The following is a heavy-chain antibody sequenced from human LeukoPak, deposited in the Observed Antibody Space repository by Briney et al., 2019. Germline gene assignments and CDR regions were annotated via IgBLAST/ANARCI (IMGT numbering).Heavy chain of an antibody. CDR3: ATSPIQLWLPFDY. V-gene: IGHV4-59*01. Sequence: SETLSLTCTVSGGSISSYYWSWIRPPPGKGLEWIGYIYYSGSTNYNPSLKSRVTISVDTSKNQFSLKLSSVTAADTAVYYCATSPIQLWLPFDYWGQGTLVTVSS. J-gene: IGHJ4*02. CDR1: GGSISSYY. D-gene: IGHD5-18*01. CDR2: IYYSGST.